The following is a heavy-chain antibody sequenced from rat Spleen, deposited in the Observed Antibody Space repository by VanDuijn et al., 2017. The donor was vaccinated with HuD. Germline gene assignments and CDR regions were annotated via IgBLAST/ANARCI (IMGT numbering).Heavy chain of an antibody. Sequence: EVQLVESGGGLVQPGRSLKLSCAASGFTFNNYWMTWIRQAPGKGLEWFASITNTGRSTFYPDSVKGRFTISRDNAKSTLYLQMNSLRSEDTATYYCASLNWPDYWGQGVMVTVSS. J-gene: IGHJ2*01. CDR1: GFTFNNYW. CDR2: ITNTGRST. V-gene: IGHV5-31*01. CDR3: ASLNWPDY. D-gene: IGHD5-1*01.